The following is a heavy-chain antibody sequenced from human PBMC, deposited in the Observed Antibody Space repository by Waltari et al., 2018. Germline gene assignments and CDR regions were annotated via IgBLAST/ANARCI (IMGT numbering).Heavy chain of an antibody. V-gene: IGHV3-30*02. D-gene: IGHD4-17*01. CDR1: GCCFHNFR. CDR3: VKDGDSFVPGYDAFDV. CDR2: IRHDGNNK. Sequence: VHLAALRGGVVEAGGRSTGSCAESGCCFHNFRLMWVRQAPGKWLEWLTFIRHDGNNKYYADSVKGRFIISRDNSKNTLYLQINSLRADDTAIYYCVKDGDSFVPGYDAFDVWGQGTMVTVSS. J-gene: IGHJ3*01.